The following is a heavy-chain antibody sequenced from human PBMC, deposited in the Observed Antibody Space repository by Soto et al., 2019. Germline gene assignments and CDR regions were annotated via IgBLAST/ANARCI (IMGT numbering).Heavy chain of an antibody. J-gene: IGHJ5*02. CDR2: IYSGGST. D-gene: IGHD3-10*01. V-gene: IGHV3-66*01. CDR1: GFTVSSNY. CDR3: ARERGMVRGVIIRGWFDP. Sequence: GGSLRLSCAASGFTVSSNYMSWVRQAPGKGLEWVSVIYSGGSTYYADSVKGRFTISRDNSKNTLYLQMNSLRAEDTAVYYCARERGMVRGVIIRGWFDPWGQGTLVTVSS.